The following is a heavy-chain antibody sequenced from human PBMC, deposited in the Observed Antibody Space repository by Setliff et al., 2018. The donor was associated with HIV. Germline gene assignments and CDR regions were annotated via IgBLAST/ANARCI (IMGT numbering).Heavy chain of an antibody. CDR2: IKQDGSES. Sequence: PGGSLRLSCAASGFTFSNYWMDWVRQAPGKGLEWVATIKQDGSESYYVDSVKGRFIASTDNARNSLFLEMNSLRAEDTAVYYCARAYNVYDYRFDSSGYDYWGQGTLVTVSS. CDR1: GFTFSNYW. CDR3: ARAYNVYDYRFDSSGYDY. D-gene: IGHD3-22*01. V-gene: IGHV3-7*03. J-gene: IGHJ4*02.